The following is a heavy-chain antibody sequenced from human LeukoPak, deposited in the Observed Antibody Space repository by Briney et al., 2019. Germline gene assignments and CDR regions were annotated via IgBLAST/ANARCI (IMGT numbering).Heavy chain of an antibody. Sequence: SSETLSLTCAVSGGSVSSGGYSWSWIRQPPGKGLEWIGYIYHGGSTYYNPSLKSRVTISVDRSKNQFSLKLSSVTAADTAVYYCARVDSSGYNYYFDYWGQGTLVTVSS. D-gene: IGHD3-22*01. J-gene: IGHJ4*02. CDR3: ARVDSSGYNYYFDY. V-gene: IGHV4-30-2*01. CDR1: GGSVSSGGYS. CDR2: IYHGGST.